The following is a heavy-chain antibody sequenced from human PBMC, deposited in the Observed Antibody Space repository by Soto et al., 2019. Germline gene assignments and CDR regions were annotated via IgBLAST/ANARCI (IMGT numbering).Heavy chain of an antibody. CDR2: SRDKAKGFTT. J-gene: IGHJ5*02. D-gene: IGHD3-3*01. CDR3: VPGLWSDYLDWFDP. CDR1: GFTLSDHY. Sequence: EMQLVESGGGLVQPGGSLRLSCAASGFTLSDHYMDWVRQAPGGGLEWVGRSRDKAKGFTTLYAASVKGRFTISRGDSESTMYLQMRSLKVEDTAVYYCVPGLWSDYLDWFDPWGQGTLVTVSS. V-gene: IGHV3-72*01.